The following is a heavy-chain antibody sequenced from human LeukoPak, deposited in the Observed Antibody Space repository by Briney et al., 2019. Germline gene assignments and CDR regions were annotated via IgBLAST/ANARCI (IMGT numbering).Heavy chain of an antibody. V-gene: IGHV4-34*01. J-gene: IGHJ5*02. CDR3: ARRGGGFGPYSWFDP. CDR1: GGSISGYY. Sequence: SETLSLTCTVSGGSISGYYWSWIRQPPGKGLEWIGEINHSGSTNYNPSLKSRVTISVDTSKNQFSLKLSSVTAADTAVYYCARRGGGFGPYSWFDPWGQGTLVTVSS. CDR2: INHSGST. D-gene: IGHD3-10*01.